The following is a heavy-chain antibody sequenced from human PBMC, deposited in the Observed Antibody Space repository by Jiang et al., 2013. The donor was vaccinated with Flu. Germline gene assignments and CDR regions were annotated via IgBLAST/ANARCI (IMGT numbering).Heavy chain of an antibody. CDR3: ARIAGPDYGDYVLDY. J-gene: IGHJ4*02. CDR1: GFSLSTSGMC. D-gene: IGHD4-17*01. CDR2: IDWDDDK. V-gene: IGHV2-70*11. Sequence: KPTQTLTLTCTFSGFSLSTSGMCVSWIRQPPGKALEWLARIDWDDDKYYSTSLKTRLTISKDTSKNQVVLTMTNMDPVDTATYYCARIAGPDYGDYVLDYWGQGTLVTVSS.